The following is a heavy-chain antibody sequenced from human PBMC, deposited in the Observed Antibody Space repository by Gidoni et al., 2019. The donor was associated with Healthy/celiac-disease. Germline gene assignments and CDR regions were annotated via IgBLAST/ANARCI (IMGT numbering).Heavy chain of an antibody. CDR3: ARHSRIYGDYVNFDY. Sequence: EVQLVQSGAEVKKPGESLKISCKGSGYSFTSYWIGWVRQMPGKGLEWMGIIYPGDSDTRYSPSFQGQVTISADKSISTAYLQWSSLKASDTAMYYCARHSRIYGDYVNFDYWGQGTLVTVSS. V-gene: IGHV5-51*01. CDR1: GYSFTSYW. CDR2: IYPGDSDT. D-gene: IGHD4-17*01. J-gene: IGHJ4*02.